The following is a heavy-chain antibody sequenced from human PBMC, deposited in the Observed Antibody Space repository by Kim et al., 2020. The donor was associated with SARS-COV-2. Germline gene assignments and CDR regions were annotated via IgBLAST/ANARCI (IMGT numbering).Heavy chain of an antibody. Sequence: GGSLRLSCAASGFTFSSYGMHWVRQAPGKGLEWVAVIWYDGSNKYYADSVKGRFTISRDNSKNTLYLQMNSLRAEDTAVYYCARETPYYYDSSGYYYHSSHYYYYGMDVWGQGTTVTVSS. D-gene: IGHD3-22*01. CDR2: IWYDGSNK. V-gene: IGHV3-33*01. CDR1: GFTFSSYG. J-gene: IGHJ6*02. CDR3: ARETPYYYDSSGYYYHSSHYYYYGMDV.